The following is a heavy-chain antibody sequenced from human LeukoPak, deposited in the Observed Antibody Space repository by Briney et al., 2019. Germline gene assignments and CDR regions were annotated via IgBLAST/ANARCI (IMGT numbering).Heavy chain of an antibody. CDR3: AAQLARGVDY. CDR1: GFTFSS. CDR2: ISDSSSYT. V-gene: IGHV3-21*01. D-gene: IGHD6-6*01. Sequence: PGGSLRLSCAASGFTFSSMNWVRQATGKGLEWVSSISDSSSYTYYADSLKGRFTISRGNAKNSLYLQMNSLRAEDTGVYYCAAQLARGVDYWGQGTLVTVSS. J-gene: IGHJ4*02.